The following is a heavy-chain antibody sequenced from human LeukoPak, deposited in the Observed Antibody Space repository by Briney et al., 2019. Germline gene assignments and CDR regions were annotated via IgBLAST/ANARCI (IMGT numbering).Heavy chain of an antibody. CDR3: AKDPADFWSPYNMDV. Sequence: ASVKVSCKASGGTFSSYAISWVRQAPGQGLEWMGGIIPIFGTANYAQKFQGRVTITADESTSTVYMELNSLRAEDTAVYYCAKDPADFWSPYNMDVWGKGTTVTVSS. V-gene: IGHV1-69*13. CDR1: GGTFSSYA. CDR2: IIPIFGTA. D-gene: IGHD3-3*01. J-gene: IGHJ6*03.